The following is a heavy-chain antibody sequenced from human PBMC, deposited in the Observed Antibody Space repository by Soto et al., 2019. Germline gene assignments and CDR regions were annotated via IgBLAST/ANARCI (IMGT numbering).Heavy chain of an antibody. CDR2: ISGSGGST. D-gene: IGHD6-13*01. Sequence: EVQLLESGGGLVQPGGSLRLSCAASGFTFSNYAVTWVRQAPGKGLEWVSTISGSGGSTYYADSVKGRFTISRDNSKTTLYLQMTSLSAVDTAVYYCAKDQGSSWYEIDYWGQGTLVTVSS. J-gene: IGHJ4*02. V-gene: IGHV3-23*01. CDR1: GFTFSNYA. CDR3: AKDQGSSWYEIDY.